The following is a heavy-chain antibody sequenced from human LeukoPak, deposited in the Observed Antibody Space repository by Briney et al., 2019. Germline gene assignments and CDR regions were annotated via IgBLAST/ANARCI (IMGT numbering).Heavy chain of an antibody. CDR1: GGSISSSSHY. CDR2: MYYRGST. D-gene: IGHD2-21*01. V-gene: IGHV4-39*07. CDR3: ARASYARLAYDY. Sequence: SETLSLTCTVSGGSISSSSHYWGWIRQPPGKGLEWIGSMYYRGSTYYNPSLKSRVTISVDTSKNQFSLKLSSVTAADTAVYYCARASYARLAYDYWGQGTLVTVSS. J-gene: IGHJ4*02.